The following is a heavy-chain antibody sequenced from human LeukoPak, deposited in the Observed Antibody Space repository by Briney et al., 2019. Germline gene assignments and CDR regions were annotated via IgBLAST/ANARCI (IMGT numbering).Heavy chain of an antibody. D-gene: IGHD2-8*01. CDR1: GGSISSYH. V-gene: IGHV4-59*12. Sequence: SETLSLTCTVSGGSISSYHWSWIRQPPGKGLEWIGSIYYSGSTYYNPSLKSRVTISVDTSKNQFSLKLSSVTAADTAVYYCARDSVWWGQGTLVTVSS. CDR3: ARDSVW. J-gene: IGHJ4*02. CDR2: IYYSGST.